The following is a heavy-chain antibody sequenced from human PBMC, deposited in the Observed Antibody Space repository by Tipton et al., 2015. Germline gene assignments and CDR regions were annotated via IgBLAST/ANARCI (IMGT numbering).Heavy chain of an antibody. V-gene: IGHV4-59*01. J-gene: IGHJ3*02. CDR1: GDSILNYY. CDR2: IYDSGST. D-gene: IGHD1-26*01. CDR3: ARCAHSGSYHNAFDI. Sequence: TLSLTCTVSGDSILNYYWNWVRQPSGKGLEWIGHIYDSGSTNYDPSLKSRVTISVDTSKNQFSLRLYSVTASDTAVYYCARCAHSGSYHNAFDIWGRGTMVTVSS.